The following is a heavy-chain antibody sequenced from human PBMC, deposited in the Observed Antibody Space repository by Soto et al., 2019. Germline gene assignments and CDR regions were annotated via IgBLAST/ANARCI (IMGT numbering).Heavy chain of an antibody. D-gene: IGHD3-22*01. J-gene: IGHJ4*02. CDR3: ARELGGYYPVDY. V-gene: IGHV3-30-3*01. Sequence: QVQLVESGGGVVQPGRSLRLSCAASGFTFSSYAMHWVRQAPGKGLEWVAVISYDGSNKYYADTVKGRITTSRDNYKNTLYLQMNGLRAEDTAVYYCARELGGYYPVDYWGQGTLVTVSS. CDR2: ISYDGSNK. CDR1: GFTFSSYA.